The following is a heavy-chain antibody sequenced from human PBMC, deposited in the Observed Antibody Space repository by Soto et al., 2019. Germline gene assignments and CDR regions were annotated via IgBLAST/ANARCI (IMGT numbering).Heavy chain of an antibody. Sequence: EVQLLESGGGLVQPGGSLRLSWAASGFTFSSYAMSWVRQAAGKGLEWVSAISGSGGSTYYADSVKGRFTISRDSSKNTVYLQMTSLRAGDTAVYDCAKVAGRKYYYYYGMDVWVRGTTVTVSS. CDR3: AKVAGRKYYYYYGMDV. J-gene: IGHJ6*02. CDR1: GFTFSSYA. D-gene: IGHD6-19*01. CDR2: ISGSGGST. V-gene: IGHV3-23*01.